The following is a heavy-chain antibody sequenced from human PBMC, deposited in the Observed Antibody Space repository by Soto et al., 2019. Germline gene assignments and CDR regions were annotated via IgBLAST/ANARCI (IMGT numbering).Heavy chain of an antibody. Sequence: QLQLQESGSGLVKPSQTLSLTCAVSGGSISSGGYSWSWIRQPPGKGLEWIGYIYHSGSTYYNPSPECRVTIPADRAENQFSLRLSSVTGADTAGYYCAWGCSLPRDDGGHGTLVTFSA. CDR2: IYHSGST. J-gene: IGHJ4*01. D-gene: IGHD2-8*02. CDR1: GGSISSGGYS. CDR3: AWGCSLPRDD. V-gene: IGHV4-30-2*01.